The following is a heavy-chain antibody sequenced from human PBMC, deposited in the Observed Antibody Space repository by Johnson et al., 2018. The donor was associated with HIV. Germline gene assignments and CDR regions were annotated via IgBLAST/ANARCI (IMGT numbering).Heavy chain of an antibody. Sequence: QVQLVESGGGVVQPGGSLRLSCVASGFTVSSSYMSWVRQAPGKGLEWVAVISFDGKNKFYADSVKGRFTISRDNSRNTLYLQMNSLRPEDTAVYYCASGDDDGFWGRGTLVTVSS. CDR3: ASGDDDGF. J-gene: IGHJ4*03. D-gene: IGHD5-12*01. CDR2: ISFDGKNK. CDR1: GFTVSSSY. V-gene: IGHV3-30*03.